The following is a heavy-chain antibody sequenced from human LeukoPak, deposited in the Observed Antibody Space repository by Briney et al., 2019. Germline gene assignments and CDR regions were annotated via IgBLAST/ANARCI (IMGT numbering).Heavy chain of an antibody. CDR2: ISSGGNTI. J-gene: IGHJ5*02. V-gene: IGHV3-11*01. D-gene: IGHD3-3*01. CDR1: AFTFSDYY. CDR3: ARQSGDDFWSNYATRFDP. Sequence: PGGSLRLSCAASAFTFSDYYMSWIRQAPAKGLEWVSYISSGGNTIYYADSVKGRFTVSRDNAKNSVYPQMNGLRAEDTAVYYCARQSGDDFWSNYATRFDPWGQGTLVTVSS.